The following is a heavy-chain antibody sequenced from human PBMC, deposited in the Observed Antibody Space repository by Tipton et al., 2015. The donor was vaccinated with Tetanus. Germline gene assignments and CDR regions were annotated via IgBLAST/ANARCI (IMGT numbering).Heavy chain of an antibody. Sequence: SLRLSCAASGFSFSTYAMGWVRQAPGKRLEWVSAISDSGTAGDSTTYYADSVKGRFTVSRDNSKNTLYLQMNSLRAEDTAVYYCAKELERPHSLFDYWGQGTLVTVSS. J-gene: IGHJ4*02. CDR1: GFSFSTYA. V-gene: IGHV3-23*01. CDR2: ISDSGTAGDSTT. D-gene: IGHD3-3*01. CDR3: AKELERPHSLFDY.